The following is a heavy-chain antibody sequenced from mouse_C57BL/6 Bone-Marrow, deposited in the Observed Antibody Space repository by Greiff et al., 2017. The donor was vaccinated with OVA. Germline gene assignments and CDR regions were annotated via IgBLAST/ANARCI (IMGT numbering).Heavy chain of an antibody. CDR2: IRNKANGYTT. J-gene: IGHJ3*01. D-gene: IGHD2-4*01. V-gene: IGHV7-3*01. Sequence: EVKLMESGGGLVQPGGSLSLSCAASGFTFTDYYMSWVRQPPGKALEWLGFIRNKANGYTTEYSASVKGRFTISRDNTQSILYLQMNALRAEDSATYYCARYSYYDYDWFAYWGQGTLVTVSA. CDR3: ARYSYYDYDWFAY. CDR1: GFTFTDYY.